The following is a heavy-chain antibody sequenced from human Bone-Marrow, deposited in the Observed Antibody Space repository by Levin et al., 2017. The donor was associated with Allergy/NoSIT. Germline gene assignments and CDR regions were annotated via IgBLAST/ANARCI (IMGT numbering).Heavy chain of an antibody. CDR2: FYHSGIT. Sequence: GSLRLSCTVSGYSITSGYYWGWIRQPPGKGLEWIGSFYHSGITYYNPSLKSRVAISLDTSKNHFSLRLNSVTAADTAVYYCAREPTMATTGSYFDYWGQGTLITVSS. CDR3: AREPTMATTGSYFDY. D-gene: IGHD4-17*01. V-gene: IGHV4-38-2*02. CDR1: GYSITSGYY. J-gene: IGHJ4*02.